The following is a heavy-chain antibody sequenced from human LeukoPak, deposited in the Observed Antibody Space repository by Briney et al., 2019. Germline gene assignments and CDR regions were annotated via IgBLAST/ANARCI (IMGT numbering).Heavy chain of an antibody. J-gene: IGHJ4*02. V-gene: IGHV4-31*03. D-gene: IGHD5-18*01. CDR1: GGSISTGGYY. CDR3: ARTAGWSYGFDY. CDR2: IYNSGTT. Sequence: SETLSLTCTVSGGSISTGGYYWTWIRQHAGKGLEWIGYIYNSGTTYYNPSLESRVTTSGDTSKNQFSLKLSSVTAADTAVYYCARTAGWSYGFDYWGQGTLVTVSS.